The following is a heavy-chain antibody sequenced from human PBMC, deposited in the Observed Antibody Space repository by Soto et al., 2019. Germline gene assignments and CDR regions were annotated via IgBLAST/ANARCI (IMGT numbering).Heavy chain of an antibody. Sequence: QVQLVQSGAEVKKPGASVKVSCKASGYTFTSYGISWVRQAPGQGLEWMGWISAYNGNTNYAQKIQGRVTMTPDTSTSTAYMDLRSLRTDDTAVYYCARVGGTTPALDYWGQGTLVTVSS. J-gene: IGHJ4*02. V-gene: IGHV1-18*01. CDR2: ISAYNGNT. CDR3: ARVGGTTPALDY. CDR1: GYTFTSYG.